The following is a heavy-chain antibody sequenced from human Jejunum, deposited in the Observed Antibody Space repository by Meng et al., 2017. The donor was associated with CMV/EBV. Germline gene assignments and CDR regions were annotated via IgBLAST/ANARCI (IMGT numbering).Heavy chain of an antibody. V-gene: IGHV1-69*01. Sequence: QVQVVRFGMGEQVPGASAKFSSTTSGNSFSTQTFSWVRQAPGQGLEWMGGLIAVSDKTKAAPRFQDRVTFTADESTSTAYMELSSLTFDDTAVYFCARGRRNEPLFDYWGQGTLVTVSS. CDR1: GNSFSTQT. CDR3: ARGRRNEPLFDY. CDR2: LIAVSDKT. J-gene: IGHJ4*02. D-gene: IGHD1-14*01.